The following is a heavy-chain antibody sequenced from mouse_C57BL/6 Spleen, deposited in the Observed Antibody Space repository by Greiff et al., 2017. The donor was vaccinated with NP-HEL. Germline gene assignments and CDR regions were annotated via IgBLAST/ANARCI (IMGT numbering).Heavy chain of an antibody. J-gene: IGHJ1*03. D-gene: IGHD1-1*01. Sequence: VQLQQSGAELVRPGASVKLSCTASGFNIKDDYMHWVKQRPEQGLEWIGWIDPENGDTEYASKFQGKATITADTSSNTAYLQLSSLPSEDTAVYYCTTSYGSSSYGYFDVWGTGTTVTVSS. V-gene: IGHV14-4*01. CDR3: TTSYGSSSYGYFDV. CDR1: GFNIKDDY. CDR2: IDPENGDT.